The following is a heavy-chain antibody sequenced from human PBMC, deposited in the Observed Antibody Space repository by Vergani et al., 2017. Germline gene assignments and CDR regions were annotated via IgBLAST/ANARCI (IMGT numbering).Heavy chain of an antibody. J-gene: IGHJ5*01. CDR3: ARWGNEKRLDS. D-gene: IGHD1-1*01. CDR2: IWYDGSNK. CDR1: GFTFSSHG. V-gene: IGHV3-33*01. Sequence: QVQLVESEGGVVQPGRSLTLSCVAYGFTFSSHGMHWVRQAPGKGLEWVAVIWYDGSNKYHGDSVKGRFTISRDNSKNTLYLQMNSLRVEDTAVYYCARWGNEKRLDSWGQGTLVTVSS.